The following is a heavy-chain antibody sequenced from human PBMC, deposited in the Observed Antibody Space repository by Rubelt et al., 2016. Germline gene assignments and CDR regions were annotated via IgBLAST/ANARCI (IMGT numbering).Heavy chain of an antibody. V-gene: IGHV2-5*01. CDR2: IYWHDDK. CDR3: AHGMYSRSSGGKYNFDY. J-gene: IGHJ4*02. Sequence: QITLKESGPTLVKPTQTLTLTCTFSGFSLSTSGVGVGWIRQPPGKALEWLALIYWHDDKRYSPSLKSRLTITKDTSKNQVVLTMTNMDPVDTATYYGAHGMYSRSSGGKYNFDYWGQVTPATVTP. CDR1: GFSLSTSGVG. D-gene: IGHD6-6*01.